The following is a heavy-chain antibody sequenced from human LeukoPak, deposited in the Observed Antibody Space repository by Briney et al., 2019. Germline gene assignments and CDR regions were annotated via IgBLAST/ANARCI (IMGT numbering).Heavy chain of an antibody. Sequence: SETLSLNCTVSGDSIISYKYYWGWIRQPPGKGLEWLGSIYHRGSTYYNPSLQSRLTISVDTSKNLFSLRLTSVTAADTAVYYCARQGAVVRGYYYFSGMDVWGQGTTVVVSS. CDR1: GDSIISYKYY. V-gene: IGHV4-39*01. CDR2: IYHRGST. D-gene: IGHD3-22*01. J-gene: IGHJ6*02. CDR3: ARQGAVVRGYYYFSGMDV.